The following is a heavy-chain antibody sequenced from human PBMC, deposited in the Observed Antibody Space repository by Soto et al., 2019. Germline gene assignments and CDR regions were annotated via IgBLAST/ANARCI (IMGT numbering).Heavy chain of an antibody. CDR3: ARVGINYYYGMDV. D-gene: IGHD1-20*01. V-gene: IGHV3-33*01. Sequence: PGGSLRLSCAAPGFTFSSYGLHCVRQAPGKGLEWLAVIWYDGSNKYYADSVKGRFTISRDNSKNTLYLQMNSLRAEDTAVYYCARVGINYYYGMDVWGQGTTVTVS. CDR1: GFTFSSYG. CDR2: IWYDGSNK. J-gene: IGHJ6*02.